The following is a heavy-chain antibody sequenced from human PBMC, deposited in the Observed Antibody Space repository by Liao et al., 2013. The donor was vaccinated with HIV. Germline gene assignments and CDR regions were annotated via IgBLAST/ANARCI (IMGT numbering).Heavy chain of an antibody. CDR3: ARGKSGSYNEPPDY. V-gene: IGHV4-34*01. CDR2: INHSGST. CDR1: GGSFRGYY. J-gene: IGHJ4*02. D-gene: IGHD1-26*01. Sequence: QVQLQESGPRLVKPSETLSLTCAVYGGSFRGYYWSWIRQTPGKGLEWIGEINHSGSTNYNPSLKSRVTISVDTSKNQFSLKLSSVTAADTAVYYCARGKSGSYNEPPDYWGQGTLVTVSS.